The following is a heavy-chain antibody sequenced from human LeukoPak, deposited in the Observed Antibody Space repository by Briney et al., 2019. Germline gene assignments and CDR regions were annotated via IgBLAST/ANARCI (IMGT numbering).Heavy chain of an antibody. J-gene: IGHJ3*02. CDR1: GYTFSNYG. CDR2: INPYNINT. CDR3: AREDRNAFDI. D-gene: IGHD1-14*01. V-gene: IGHV1-18*01. Sequence: ASVKVSCKASGYTFSNYGVNWVRQAPGQGLEWMGWINPYNINTLYSSRFQGRVIMTRDTSTSTVYMELRGLRSDDRAVYFCAREDRNAFDIWGQGTMITVSS.